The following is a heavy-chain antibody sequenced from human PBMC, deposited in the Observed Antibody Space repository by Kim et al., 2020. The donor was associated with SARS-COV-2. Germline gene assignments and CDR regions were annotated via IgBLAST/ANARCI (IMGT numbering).Heavy chain of an antibody. V-gene: IGHV3-9*01. D-gene: IGHD3-10*01. CDR1: GFTFDDYA. Sequence: GGSLRLSCAASGFTFDDYAMHWVRQAPGKGLEWVSGISWNSGSIGYADSVKGRFTISRDNAKNSLYLQMNSLRAEDTALYYCAKDGFGSGSYYNGWFDPWGQGTLVTVSS. CDR3: AKDGFGSGSYYNGWFDP. CDR2: ISWNSGSI. J-gene: IGHJ5*02.